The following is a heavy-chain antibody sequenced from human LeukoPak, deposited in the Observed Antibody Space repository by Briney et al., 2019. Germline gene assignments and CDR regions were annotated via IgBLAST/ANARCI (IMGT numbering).Heavy chain of an antibody. Sequence: SETLSLTCTVSGYSISSGYYWGWIRQPPGKGLEWIGSIYHSGSTYYNPSLKSRVTISVDTSKNQFSLKLSSVTAADTAVYYCARVMEQQLIEYYFDYWGQGTLVTVSS. CDR2: IYHSGST. CDR3: ARVMEQQLIEYYFDY. D-gene: IGHD6-13*01. CDR1: GYSISSGYY. V-gene: IGHV4-38-2*02. J-gene: IGHJ4*02.